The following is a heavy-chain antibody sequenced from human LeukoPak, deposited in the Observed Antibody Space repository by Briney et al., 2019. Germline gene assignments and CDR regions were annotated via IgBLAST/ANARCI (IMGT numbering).Heavy chain of an antibody. J-gene: IGHJ4*02. CDR1: GFTFNTYG. V-gene: IGHV3-21*01. D-gene: IGHD5-24*01. CDR2: ISSSRTYI. Sequence: GGSLRLSCAASGFTFNTYGMNWVRQAPGKGLEWVSFISSSRTYIYYADSVKGRFTSARDNVKKLVHLEMNSLRADDTAIYFCARERDGYNYADYWGQGTLVTVSS. CDR3: ARERDGYNYADY.